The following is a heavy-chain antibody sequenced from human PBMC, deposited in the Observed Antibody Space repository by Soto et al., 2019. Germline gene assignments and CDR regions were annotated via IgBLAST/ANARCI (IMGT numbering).Heavy chain of an antibody. CDR3: ARDPKSSGSIYFDY. CDR2: INHSGST. CDR1: GGSFSGYY. D-gene: IGHD6-19*01. J-gene: IGHJ4*02. V-gene: IGHV4-34*01. Sequence: SETLSLTCAVYGGSFSGYYWSWIRQPPGKGLEWIGEINHSGSTNYNPSLKSRVTISVDTSKNQFSLKLSSVTAADTAVYYCARDPKSSGSIYFDYWGQGTLVTVSS.